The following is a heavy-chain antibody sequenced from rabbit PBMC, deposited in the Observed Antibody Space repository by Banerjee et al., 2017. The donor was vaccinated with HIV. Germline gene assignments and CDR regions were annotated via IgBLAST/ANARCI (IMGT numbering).Heavy chain of an antibody. D-gene: IGHD8-1*01. Sequence: QEQLVESGGGLVTLGGSLTLTCKASGLDFSSSYWICWVRQAPGKGLEWIACIDVVKSGSTYYASWAKGRFTISKTSSTTVTLQMTSLTAADTATYFCARRGDGGSRDYKLWGQGTLVTVS. V-gene: IGHV1S45*01. CDR3: ARRGDGGSRDYKL. CDR2: IDVVKSGST. J-gene: IGHJ3*01. CDR1: GLDFSSSYW.